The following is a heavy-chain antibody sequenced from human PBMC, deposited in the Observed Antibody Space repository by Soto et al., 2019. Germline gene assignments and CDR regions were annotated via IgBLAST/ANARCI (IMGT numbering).Heavy chain of an antibody. Sequence: VASVKVSCKASGYTFTSYAMHWVRQAPGQRLEWMGWINAGNGNTKYSQKFQGRVTITTDKSTSTAYMELRSLRSEDTAVCYCAIAACNFYDSSGYYFHPDYYYGMDVWGQGTTVTVSS. CDR3: AIAACNFYDSSGYYFHPDYYYGMDV. CDR2: INAGNGNT. CDR1: GYTFTSYA. V-gene: IGHV1-3*01. D-gene: IGHD3-22*01. J-gene: IGHJ6*02.